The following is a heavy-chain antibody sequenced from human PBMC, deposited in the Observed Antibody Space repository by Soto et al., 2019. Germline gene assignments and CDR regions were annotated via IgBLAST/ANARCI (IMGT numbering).Heavy chain of an antibody. J-gene: IGHJ6*02. D-gene: IGHD3-22*01. V-gene: IGHV3-30*18. CDR3: AKDLLITMIVVVINGMDV. CDR2: ISYDGSNK. Sequence: GGSLRLSCAASGFTFSSYGMHWVRQAPGKGLEWVAVISYDGSNKYYADSVKGRFTISRDNSKNTLYLQMNSLRAEDTAVYYCAKDLLITMIVVVINGMDVLGQGTTVTVSS. CDR1: GFTFSSYG.